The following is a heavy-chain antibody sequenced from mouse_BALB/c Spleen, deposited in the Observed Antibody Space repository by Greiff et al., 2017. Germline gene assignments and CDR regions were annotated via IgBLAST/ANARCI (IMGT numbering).Heavy chain of an antibody. Sequence: VMLVESGPGLVAPSQSLSITCTVSGFSLTSYGVHWVRQPPGKGLEWLGVIWAGGSTNYNSALMSRLSISKDNSKSQVFLKMNSLQTDDTAMYYCARDVYYGNYDYAMDYWGQGTSVTVSS. D-gene: IGHD2-1*01. V-gene: IGHV2-9*02. CDR2: IWAGGST. J-gene: IGHJ4*01. CDR1: GFSLTSYG. CDR3: ARDVYYGNYDYAMDY.